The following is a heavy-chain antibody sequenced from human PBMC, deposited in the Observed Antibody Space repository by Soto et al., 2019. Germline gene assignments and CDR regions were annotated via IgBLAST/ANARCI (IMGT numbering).Heavy chain of an antibody. D-gene: IGHD4-17*01. J-gene: IGHJ4*02. CDR3: ARGPLMTTVPDY. CDR2: IYYSGST. CDR1: GGSISSYY. Sequence: SETLSLTCTVSGGSISSYYWSWIRQPPGKGLEWIGYIYYSGSTNYNPSLKSRVTISVDTSKNQFSLKLSSVTAADTAVYYRARGPLMTTVPDYWGQGTLVTVSS. V-gene: IGHV4-59*01.